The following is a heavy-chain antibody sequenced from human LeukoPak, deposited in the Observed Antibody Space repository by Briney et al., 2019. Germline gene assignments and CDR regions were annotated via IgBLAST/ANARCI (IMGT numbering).Heavy chain of an antibody. Sequence: PGGSLRLSCAASGFTFSSYAMSWVRQAPGKGLEWVSAISGSGGSTYYADSAKGRFTISRDNSKNTLYLQMNSLRAEDTAVYYCAKDRHLVVPAAIFDYWGQGTLVTVSS. V-gene: IGHV3-23*01. CDR3: AKDRHLVVPAAIFDY. D-gene: IGHD2-2*01. CDR2: ISGSGGST. CDR1: GFTFSSYA. J-gene: IGHJ4*02.